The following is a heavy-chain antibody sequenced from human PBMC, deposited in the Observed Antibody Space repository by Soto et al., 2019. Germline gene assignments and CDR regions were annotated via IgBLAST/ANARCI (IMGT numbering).Heavy chain of an antibody. J-gene: IGHJ4*01. V-gene: IGHV3-7*01. D-gene: IGHD2-2*01. CDR3: ARAPGAMESF. CDR1: GFTLSSYW. CDR2: IKQDGSER. Sequence: PGGSLRLSCAASGFTLSSYWMSWVRQAPGKGLEWVANIKQDGSERYYVESVKGRFTISRDNAKNSVYLQMDSLRAEDTAVYYCARAPGAMESFWGQGTLVTVSS.